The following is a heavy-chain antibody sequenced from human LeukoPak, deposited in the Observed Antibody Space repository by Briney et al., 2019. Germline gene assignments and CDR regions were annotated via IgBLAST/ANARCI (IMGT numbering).Heavy chain of an antibody. CDR1: GFTFSSYS. V-gene: IGHV3-21*01. J-gene: IGHJ4*02. CDR2: VSDRSSYV. D-gene: IGHD3-10*01. CDR3: ARDLYYGSGSYGY. Sequence: GGSLRLSCTASGFTFSSYSMNWVRQAPGKGLEWVSSVSDRSSYVYYADSVKGRFTISRDNAKNSLYLRMNSLSAEDTAVYYCARDLYYGSGSYGYWGQGALVTVSS.